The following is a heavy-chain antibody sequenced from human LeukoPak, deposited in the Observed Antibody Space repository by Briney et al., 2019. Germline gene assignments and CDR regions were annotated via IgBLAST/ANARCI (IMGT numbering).Heavy chain of an antibody. Sequence: SETLSLTCTVSGGSISSSSYYWGWIRQPPGKGLEWIGSIYYSGSTYYNPSLKSRVTISVDTSKNQFSLKLSSVTAADTAVYYCAGGIVGATITNRKERVYWGQGTLVTVSS. D-gene: IGHD1-26*01. V-gene: IGHV4-39*07. CDR3: AGGIVGATITNRKERVY. J-gene: IGHJ4*02. CDR1: GGSISSSSYY. CDR2: IYYSGST.